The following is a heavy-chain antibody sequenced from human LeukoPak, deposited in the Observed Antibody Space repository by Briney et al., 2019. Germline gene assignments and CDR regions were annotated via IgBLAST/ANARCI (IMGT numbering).Heavy chain of an antibody. V-gene: IGHV3-15*01. Sequence: GGSLRLSCAASGFTFSNAWMSWVRQAPGKGLEWVGRIKSKTDGGTTDYAAPVKGRFTISRDDSKNTLYLQMNSLKTEDTAVYYCTTVGEVAAAYWPADYWGQGTLVTVSS. J-gene: IGHJ4*02. CDR1: GFTFSNAW. CDR2: IKSKTDGGTT. D-gene: IGHD6-13*01. CDR3: TTVGEVAAAYWPADY.